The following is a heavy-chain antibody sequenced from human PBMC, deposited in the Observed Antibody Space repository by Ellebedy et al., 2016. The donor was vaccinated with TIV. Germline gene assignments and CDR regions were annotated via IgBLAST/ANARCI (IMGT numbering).Heavy chain of an antibody. D-gene: IGHD3-22*01. CDR1: GGSFSGYY. CDR2: INHSGST. CDR3: ARGRQSDDSDAYYLDS. Sequence: SETLSLXXAVYGGSFSGYYWTWIRQPPGRGVEWIGEINHSGSTNYDPSLKSRVTISVDTSKNQFSLKLSSVTAADTGAYYCARGRQSDDSDAYYLDSWGRGTQVIVSS. V-gene: IGHV4-34*01. J-gene: IGHJ5*01.